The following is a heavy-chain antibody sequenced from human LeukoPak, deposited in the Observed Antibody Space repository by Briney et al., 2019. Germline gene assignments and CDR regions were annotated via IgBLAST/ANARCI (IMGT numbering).Heavy chain of an antibody. CDR3: AKDRYSSAFYYYYGLDV. CDR2: ISGTGELT. CDR1: GFIFRNFA. D-gene: IGHD4-11*01. Sequence: PAGSLRLSCAASGFIFRNFAMSWVRQAPGKGLEWVSAISGTGELTYFADSVKGRFTISRDNSKNTVYLQLNSLGAEDTALYYCAKDRYSSAFYYYYGLDVWGQGTTVTVSS. J-gene: IGHJ6*02. V-gene: IGHV3-23*01.